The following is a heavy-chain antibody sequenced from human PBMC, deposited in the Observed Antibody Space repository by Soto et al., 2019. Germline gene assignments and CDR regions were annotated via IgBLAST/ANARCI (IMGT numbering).Heavy chain of an antibody. CDR3: AKDGNYGY. J-gene: IGHJ4*02. V-gene: IGHV3-23*01. CDR2: ISNSGGST. CDR1: GFTFGNYA. Sequence: EVQLLESGGGLVQLGGSLRLSCAASGFTFGNYAMTWVRQAPGKGLEWVSSISNSGGSTYYADSVKGRFTISRDNSKNTLYLQMNSLRAADTAVSYCAKDGNYGYWGQGTLVTVSS. D-gene: IGHD3-16*01.